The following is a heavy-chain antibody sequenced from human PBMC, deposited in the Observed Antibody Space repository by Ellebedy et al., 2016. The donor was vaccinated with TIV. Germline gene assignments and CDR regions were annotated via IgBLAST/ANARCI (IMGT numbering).Heavy chain of an antibody. D-gene: IGHD6-13*01. V-gene: IGHV1-8*02. J-gene: IGHJ4*02. CDR1: GYTFTSYY. Sequence: ASVKVSCKASGYTFTSYYMHWVRQAPGQGLEWMGIINPNSGNTGYAQKFQGRVTMTRNTSISTAYMELSSLRSEDTAVYYCARDWPGIAAAYDWGQGTLVTVSS. CDR3: ARDWPGIAAAYD. CDR2: INPNSGNT.